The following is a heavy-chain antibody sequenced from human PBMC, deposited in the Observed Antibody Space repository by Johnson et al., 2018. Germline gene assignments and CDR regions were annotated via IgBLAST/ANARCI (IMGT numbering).Heavy chain of an antibody. CDR2: IWYDGSNK. Sequence: QVQLVESGGGVVQPGRSLRLSCAASGFTFSNYGMHWVRQAPGKGLEWVAVIWYDGSNKYYADSVKGRFTISRDNSKNTLYLQMNSLRAEDTAVYYCAKGGTMIVVVDALDIWGQGAMGTVSS. CDR3: AKGGTMIVVVDALDI. V-gene: IGHV3-33*06. CDR1: GFTFSNYG. D-gene: IGHD3-22*01. J-gene: IGHJ3*02.